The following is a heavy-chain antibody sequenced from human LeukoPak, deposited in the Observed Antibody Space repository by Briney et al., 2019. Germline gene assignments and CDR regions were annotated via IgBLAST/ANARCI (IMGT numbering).Heavy chain of an antibody. D-gene: IGHD3-10*01. J-gene: IGHJ4*02. V-gene: IGHV3-23*01. Sequence: GGSLRLSCAASGFTFSSYAMSWVRQAPGKGLEWVSSFSGGSGNTYYADSVKGRFTTSRDNSQNTLYLQMSSLRAEDTAIYYCAQDQYIYGSSPFDFWGQGTLVTVSS. CDR2: FSGGSGNT. CDR3: AQDQYIYGSSPFDF. CDR1: GFTFSSYA.